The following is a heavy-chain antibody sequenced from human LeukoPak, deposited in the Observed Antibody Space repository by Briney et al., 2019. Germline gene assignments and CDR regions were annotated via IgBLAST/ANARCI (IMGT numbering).Heavy chain of an antibody. J-gene: IGHJ6*02. CDR3: ARSSNPFYYYNGLDV. CDR2: IYSSGST. D-gene: IGHD1-14*01. V-gene: IGHV4-59*01. Sequence: SETLSLTCTVSGGSISAYYWTWIRQPPGKGLEWIGYIYSSGSTNYNSSLKSRVTISVDTSKNQFSLKLSSVTAADTAVYYCARSSNPFYYYNGLDVWGQGTTVTISS. CDR1: GGSISAYY.